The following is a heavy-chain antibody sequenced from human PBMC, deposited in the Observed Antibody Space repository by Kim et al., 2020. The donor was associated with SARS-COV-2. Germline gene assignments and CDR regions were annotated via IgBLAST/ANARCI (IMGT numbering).Heavy chain of an antibody. Sequence: SETLSLTCAVYGGSFSGYYWSWIRQPPGKGLEWIGEINHSGSTNYNPSLKSRVTISVDTSKNQFSLKLSSVTAADTAVYYCARDLYCSGGSCYRGHFDYWGEGTLVTVSS. CDR3: ARDLYCSGGSCYRGHFDY. CDR1: GGSFSGYY. D-gene: IGHD2-15*01. J-gene: IGHJ4*02. V-gene: IGHV4-34*01. CDR2: INHSGST.